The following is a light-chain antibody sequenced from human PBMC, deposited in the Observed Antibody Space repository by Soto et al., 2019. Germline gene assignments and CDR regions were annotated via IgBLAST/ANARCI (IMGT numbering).Light chain of an antibody. V-gene: IGKV3-15*01. CDR3: QHYNNWPPTWT. J-gene: IGKJ1*01. CDR1: QSVSSN. Sequence: EIVMTQSPATLSVSPGESATLSCRASQSVSSNLAWYQQKPGQTPRLLIYGASTRATGFPARFSGSGSGTEFTLTISSLQSEDFAVYYCQHYNNWPPTWTFGQGTKVDSK. CDR2: GAS.